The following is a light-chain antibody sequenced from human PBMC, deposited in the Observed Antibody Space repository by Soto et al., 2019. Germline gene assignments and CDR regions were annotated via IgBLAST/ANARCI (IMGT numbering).Light chain of an antibody. Sequence: EIVLTQSPGTLSLSPGERATLSCRASQIVGRDYLAWFQHKPGQPPKVLVYNAFTRATGIPDRFSGSGSGADFTLTIRTLEPEDSAVYYCHQYAFAPLTFGGGTKVEI. CDR1: QIVGRDY. CDR3: HQYAFAPLT. V-gene: IGKV3-20*01. J-gene: IGKJ4*01. CDR2: NAF.